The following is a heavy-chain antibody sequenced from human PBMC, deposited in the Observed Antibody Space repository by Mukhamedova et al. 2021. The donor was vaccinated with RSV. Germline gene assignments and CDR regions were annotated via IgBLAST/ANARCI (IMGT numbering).Heavy chain of an antibody. CDR2: IFPGDSDV. V-gene: IGHV5-51*01. CDR3: ARLSLGGFFDF. D-gene: IGHD2-15*01. Sequence: GKDLEWMGIIFPGDSDVKSSPSLEGQVTISADKSINTAYLQWYSLRASDTAMYYCARLSLGGFFDFWGQGTLVTVSS. J-gene: IGHJ4*02.